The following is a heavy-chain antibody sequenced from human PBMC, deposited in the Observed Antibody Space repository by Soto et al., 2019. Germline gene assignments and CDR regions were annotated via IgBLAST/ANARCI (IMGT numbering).Heavy chain of an antibody. Sequence: GGSLRLSCAASGFTFSSYAMSWVRQAPGKGLEWVSAISGSGGSTYYADSVKGRFTISRDNSKNTLYLQMNSLRAEDTAVYYCAKDLKWYGDPPDAFDIWGQGTMVTVSS. J-gene: IGHJ3*02. D-gene: IGHD4-17*01. CDR3: AKDLKWYGDPPDAFDI. CDR1: GFTFSSYA. CDR2: ISGSGGST. V-gene: IGHV3-23*01.